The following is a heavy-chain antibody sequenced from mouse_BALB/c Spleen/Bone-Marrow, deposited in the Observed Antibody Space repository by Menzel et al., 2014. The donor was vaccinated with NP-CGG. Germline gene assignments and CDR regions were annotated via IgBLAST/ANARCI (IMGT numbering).Heavy chain of an antibody. V-gene: IGHV1S135*01. CDR1: GYSFTGYN. CDR3: ARNHFGSNSLGY. CDR2: IDPYYGGT. D-gene: IGHD1-1*01. J-gene: IGHJ3*01. Sequence: VQLQQSGPELEKPGASVKISCKASGYSFTGYNMNWVKRSDGRSLEWIGNIDPYYGGTSYNQKFRGKATLTADKSSSTAYMQLTSLTSEDSAVYYCARNHFGSNSLGYWGQGTLVTVSA.